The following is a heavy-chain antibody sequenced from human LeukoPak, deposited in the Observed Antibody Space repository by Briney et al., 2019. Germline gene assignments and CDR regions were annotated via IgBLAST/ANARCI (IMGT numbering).Heavy chain of an antibody. CDR1: GASISGGGFY. Sequence: PSETLSLTCTVSGASISGGGFYWSWIRQPPGNGLEWIGYIYHTGGPYSNPSLKSRVTISVDKSKNQFSLNLSSVTAADTAVYYCARVTPGGSHALDYWGQGTLVTVSS. D-gene: IGHD3-16*01. CDR3: ARVTPGGSHALDY. J-gene: IGHJ4*02. V-gene: IGHV4-30-2*01. CDR2: IYHTGGP.